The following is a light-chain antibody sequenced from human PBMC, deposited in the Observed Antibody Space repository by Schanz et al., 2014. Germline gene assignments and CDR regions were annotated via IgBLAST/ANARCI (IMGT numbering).Light chain of an antibody. J-gene: IGKJ3*01. CDR3: QQRYNWPRA. V-gene: IGKV3-15*01. CDR2: GVS. Sequence: EIVMTQSPATLSLSPGERATLSCRASQSVSSTLAWYQQKPGQAPRLLMYGVSNRATGIPARFSGSGSGTEFALTISSLQSEDFAVYYCQQRYNWPRAFGPGTKVDI. CDR1: QSVSST.